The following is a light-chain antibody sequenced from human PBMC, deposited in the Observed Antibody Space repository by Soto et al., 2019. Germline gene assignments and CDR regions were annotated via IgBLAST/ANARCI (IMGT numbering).Light chain of an antibody. CDR1: RSVSGSS. CDR2: DAS. Sequence: EIVLTQSPGTLSLSPGERATLSCRASRSVSGSSLAWYQHKPGQAPRLLIYDASSRATGIPDRFSGSGSGTDFTLTISRLEPEDFAVYYCQQYGSFPRTFGQGTKVEIK. J-gene: IGKJ1*01. V-gene: IGKV3-20*01. CDR3: QQYGSFPRT.